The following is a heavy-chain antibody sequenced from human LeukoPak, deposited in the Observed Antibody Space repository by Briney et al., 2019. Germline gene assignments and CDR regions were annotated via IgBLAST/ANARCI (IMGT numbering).Heavy chain of an antibody. Sequence: GGSLRLSCAASGFTFSSYAMSCVRPAPGKGVEWVSVIYSGGSTYYPASGKGRFTISRDNSKNTLYLQMNSLRAEDTAVYYCARDGLGVAGTSGDYWGQGTLVTVS. CDR2: IYSGGST. J-gene: IGHJ4*02. CDR1: GFTFSSYA. V-gene: IGHV3-66*01. D-gene: IGHD6-19*01. CDR3: ARDGLGVAGTSGDY.